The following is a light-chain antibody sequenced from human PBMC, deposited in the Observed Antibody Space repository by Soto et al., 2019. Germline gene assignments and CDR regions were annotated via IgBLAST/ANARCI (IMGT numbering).Light chain of an antibody. CDR3: QQSYSTPPVN. J-gene: IGKJ4*01. Sequence: DIQMTQSPSSLSASVGDRVTITCRASQSISSYLNWYQQKPGKAPQLLIYAASSLRSGVPSRFSGSGYGIYFTLTISILQPDDFATYYGQQSYSTPPVNFGGGTEVESK. CDR2: AAS. V-gene: IGKV1-39*01. CDR1: QSISSY.